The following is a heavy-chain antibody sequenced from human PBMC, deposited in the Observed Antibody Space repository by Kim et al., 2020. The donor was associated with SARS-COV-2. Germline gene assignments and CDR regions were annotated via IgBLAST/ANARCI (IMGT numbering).Heavy chain of an antibody. CDR1: GFTFSTYN. CDR3: ARVVDGVTGADY. V-gene: IGHV3-48*02. J-gene: IGHJ4*02. CDR2: ISSGSSSI. Sequence: GGSLRLSCAASGFTFSTYNLIWVRQAPGKGLECLSYISSGSSSIHYADSVKGRFTTSRDNAKNSLYLQMSSLRDEDTAVYYCARVVDGVTGADYWGQGTLVTVSS. D-gene: IGHD2-15*01.